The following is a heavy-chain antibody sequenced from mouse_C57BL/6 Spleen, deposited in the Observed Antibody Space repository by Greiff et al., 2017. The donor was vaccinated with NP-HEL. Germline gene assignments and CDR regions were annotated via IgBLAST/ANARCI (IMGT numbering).Heavy chain of an antibody. V-gene: IGHV1-18*01. CDR1: GYTFTDYN. CDR2: INPNNGGT. Sequence: VQLQQSGPELVKPGASVKIPCKASGYTFTDYNMDWVKQSHGKSLEWIGDINPNNGGTIYNQKFKGKATLTVDKSSSTAYMELRSLTSEDTAVYYCAKTSYTGYAMDYWGQGTSVTVSS. J-gene: IGHJ4*01. CDR3: AKTSYTGYAMDY. D-gene: IGHD2-12*01.